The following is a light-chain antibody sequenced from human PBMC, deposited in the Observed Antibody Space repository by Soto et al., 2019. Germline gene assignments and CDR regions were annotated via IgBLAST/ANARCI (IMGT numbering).Light chain of an antibody. CDR1: QTVNIN. J-gene: IGKJ1*01. CDR2: GAS. Sequence: EIVMTQSPATLSVSPGERATLSRRASQTVNINLAWYQQKPGQAPRLLIYGASHRATGFPARFSGSGSGTEFTLTISSLQSEDFAVYYCQQYNSWPQTFGQGTKVDIK. V-gene: IGKV3D-15*01. CDR3: QQYNSWPQT.